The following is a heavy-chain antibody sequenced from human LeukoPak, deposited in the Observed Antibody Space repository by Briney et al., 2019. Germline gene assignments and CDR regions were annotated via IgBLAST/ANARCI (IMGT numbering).Heavy chain of an antibody. J-gene: IGHJ4*02. D-gene: IGHD6-19*01. CDR1: GFMFSSYS. Sequence: GGSLRLSCAASGFMFSSYSMSWVRQAPGEGLEWVSTISGKDGRTYYADSVKGRFTISRDTSKNTLFLQMYSLRVDDTAIYYCAKIGSASAWYNFDYWGQGTLVTVSS. CDR3: AKIGSASAWYNFDY. CDR2: ISGKDGRT. V-gene: IGHV3-23*01.